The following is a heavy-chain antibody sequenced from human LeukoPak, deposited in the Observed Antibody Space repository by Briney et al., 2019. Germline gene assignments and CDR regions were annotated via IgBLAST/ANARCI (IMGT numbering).Heavy chain of an antibody. CDR2: INPSGDGT. V-gene: IGHV1-46*01. D-gene: IGHD1-14*01. CDR3: AKETPNTGWFDP. Sequence: ASVKVSCKASGHTFTTYYVHLVRQAPGQGLDWMGVINPSGDGTNYPQRFQGRVTLTRDTSTSTVYMELTSLRSEDTAMYYCAKETPNTGWFDPWGQGTLVTVSS. CDR1: GHTFTTYY. J-gene: IGHJ5*02.